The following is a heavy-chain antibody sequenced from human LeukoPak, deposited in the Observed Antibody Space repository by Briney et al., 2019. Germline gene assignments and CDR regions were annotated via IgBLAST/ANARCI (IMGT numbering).Heavy chain of an antibody. CDR1: GGSISSYY. J-gene: IGHJ4*02. D-gene: IGHD3-10*02. CDR3: ARDSMFGGGVTIS. V-gene: IGHV4-59*12. Sequence: PSETLSLTCTVSGGSISSYYWSWIRQPPGKGLEWIGYIYYSGSTNYNPSLKSRVTISVDTSKNQFSLKLSSVTAADTAVYYCARDSMFGGGVTISWGQGTLVTVSS. CDR2: IYYSGST.